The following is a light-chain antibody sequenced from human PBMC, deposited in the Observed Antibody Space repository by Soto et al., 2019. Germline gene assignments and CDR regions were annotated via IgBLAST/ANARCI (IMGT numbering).Light chain of an antibody. V-gene: IGLV2-11*01. Sequence: QSVLTQPASVSGSPGQSITISCTGTSSDVGGYNYVSWYQQHPGKAPKLMIYDVTKRPSGVPDRFSGSKSGNTASLTISGLQSEDEADYYCCSYAVANTLVFGGGTQMTVL. CDR1: SSDVGGYNY. J-gene: IGLJ3*02. CDR2: DVT. CDR3: CSYAVANTLV.